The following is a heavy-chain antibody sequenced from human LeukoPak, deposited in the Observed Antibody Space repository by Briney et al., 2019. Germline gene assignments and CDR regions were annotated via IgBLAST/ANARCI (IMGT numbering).Heavy chain of an antibody. D-gene: IGHD3-3*01. CDR3: AMTDFWSGYYDY. V-gene: IGHV1-18*01. CDR1: GYTFTSYA. J-gene: IGHJ4*02. Sequence: GASVKVSCKASGYTFTSYAIGWVRQAPGQGLEWMGWISAYNGNTTYAQKVQGRVTMTTDTSTSTAYMELRSLRSDDTAVYYCAMTDFWSGYYDYWGQGTLVTVSS. CDR2: ISAYNGNT.